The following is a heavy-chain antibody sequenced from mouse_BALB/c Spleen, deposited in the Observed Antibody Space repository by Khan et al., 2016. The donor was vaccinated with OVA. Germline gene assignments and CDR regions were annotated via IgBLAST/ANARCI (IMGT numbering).Heavy chain of an antibody. V-gene: IGHV5-17*02. CDR3: ARSGGNFHWYFDV. CDR2: MSSGSSTI. D-gene: IGHD2-1*01. Sequence: LVESGGGLVQPGGSRKLSCAASGFTFSSFGMHWVRQAPKKGLEWVAYMSSGSSTIYYVDTVKGRFTISRDNPKNTLFLQMTSLRSEDTAMYYCARSGGNFHWYFDVWGAGTSVTVSS. J-gene: IGHJ1*01. CDR1: GFTFSSFG.